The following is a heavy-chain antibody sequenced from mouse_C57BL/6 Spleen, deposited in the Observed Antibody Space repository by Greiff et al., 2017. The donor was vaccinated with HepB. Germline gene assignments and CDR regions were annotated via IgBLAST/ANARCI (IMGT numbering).Heavy chain of an antibody. J-gene: IGHJ3*01. Sequence: VQLQQPGAELVKPGASVKLSCKASGYTFNSYWMHWVKQRPGQGLEWIGMIHPNSGSTNYNEKFKSKATLTVDISSSTAYMQLSSLTSEDSAVYYGAKWDGYDEGFAYWGQGTLVTVSS. CDR3: AKWDGYDEGFAY. CDR2: IHPNSGST. D-gene: IGHD2-2*01. CDR1: GYTFNSYW. V-gene: IGHV1-64*01.